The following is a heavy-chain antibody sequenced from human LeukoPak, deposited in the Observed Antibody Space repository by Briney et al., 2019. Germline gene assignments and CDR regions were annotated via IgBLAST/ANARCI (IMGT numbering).Heavy chain of an antibody. CDR1: GFTFDDYA. CDR2: ITWNRDNI. CDR3: AKDLSSAITSALVLDV. J-gene: IGHJ6*02. V-gene: IGHV3-9*01. Sequence: GGSLRLSCTVSGFTFDDYAMHWVRHTPGKGLEWVAGITWNRDNIGYGDSVKGRFTISRDNVKNVLYLQINSLGPEDTALYYCAKDLSSAITSALVLDVWGQGTTVIVS. D-gene: IGHD3-22*01.